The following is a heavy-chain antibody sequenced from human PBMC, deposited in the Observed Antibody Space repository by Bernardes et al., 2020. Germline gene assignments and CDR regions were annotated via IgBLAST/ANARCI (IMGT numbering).Heavy chain of an antibody. CDR3: ARPPPDDYGSFGH. D-gene: IGHD4-17*01. CDR2: IYPGDSDT. CDR1: GYTFSSYW. Sequence: AESLKISCKGSGYTFSSYWIGWVRQLPGKGLEWMGIIYPGDSDTRYSPSFHGQVTISSDSPINTAYLQWNSLKASDTAMYYCARPPPDDYGSFGHWGQGTLVTVSS. V-gene: IGHV5-51*01. J-gene: IGHJ4*02.